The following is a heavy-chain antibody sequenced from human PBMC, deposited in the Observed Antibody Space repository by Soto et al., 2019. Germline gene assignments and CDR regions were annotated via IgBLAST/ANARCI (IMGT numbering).Heavy chain of an antibody. CDR1: GGSFSGYY. D-gene: IGHD2-2*01. Sequence: SDTLSLTCAVYGGSFSGYYWTWIRQPPGTGLEWIGEINHSGSTNYNPSLKSRVTISVDTSKSQFSLKLSSVTAADTAVYYCARDQGYCISTGCYGYYYGMDVWGQGTTVTVSS. V-gene: IGHV4-34*01. J-gene: IGHJ6*02. CDR2: INHSGST. CDR3: ARDQGYCISTGCYGYYYGMDV.